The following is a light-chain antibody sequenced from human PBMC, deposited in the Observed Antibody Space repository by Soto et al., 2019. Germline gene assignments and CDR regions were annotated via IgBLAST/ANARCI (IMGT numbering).Light chain of an antibody. CDR2: GAS. CDR1: QSVSSSY. Sequence: EIELTQSPGTLSLSPGERATLSCRASQSVSSSYLAWYQQKPGQAPRLLIYGASSRATAIPDRFSGSGSGTDFTLTISRLEPEDFAVYYCQQYGSSLFTFGPGTKVDIK. V-gene: IGKV3-20*01. J-gene: IGKJ3*01. CDR3: QQYGSSLFT.